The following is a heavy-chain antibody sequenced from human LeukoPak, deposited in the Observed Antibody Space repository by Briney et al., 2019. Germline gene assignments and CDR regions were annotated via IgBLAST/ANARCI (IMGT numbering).Heavy chain of an antibody. CDR3: ARTLDYDFWSGYPNNWFDP. Sequence: TSETLSLTCTVSGGSISSHYRGWIRQPPGKGLEWIGYIYYSGSTNYNPSLKSRVTISVDTSKNQFSLKLSSVTAADTAVYYCARTLDYDFWSGYPNNWFDPWGQGTLVTVSS. CDR1: GGSISSHY. D-gene: IGHD3-3*01. CDR2: IYYSGST. V-gene: IGHV4-59*11. J-gene: IGHJ5*02.